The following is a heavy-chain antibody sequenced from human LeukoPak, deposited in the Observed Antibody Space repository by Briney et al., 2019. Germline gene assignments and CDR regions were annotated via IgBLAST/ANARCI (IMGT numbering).Heavy chain of an antibody. V-gene: IGHV4-59*11. D-gene: IGHD4-17*01. CDR3: ARDLVTVTKGFDI. CDR2: ISYIGST. Sequence: SETLSLACAVSDDSFSSHYWTWIRQPPGKGLEWIGYISYIGSTNYNPSLKSRVTISIDTSRNQSSLRLSSVTAADTAVYYCARDLVTVTKGFDIWGQGTMVSVSS. CDR1: DDSFSSHY. J-gene: IGHJ3*02.